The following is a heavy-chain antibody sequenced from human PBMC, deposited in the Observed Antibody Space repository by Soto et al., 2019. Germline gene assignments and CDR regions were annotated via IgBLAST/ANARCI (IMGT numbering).Heavy chain of an antibody. CDR3: ARAFLGFWSGPSPYYYYGMDV. CDR1: GYTLTELS. D-gene: IGHD3-3*01. CDR2: FDPEDGET. Sequence: GASVKVSCKVSGYTLTELSMHWVRQAPGKGLEWMGGFDPEDGETIYAQKFQGRVTMTEDTSTDTAYMELSSLRSEDTAVYYCARAFLGFWSGPSPYYYYGMDVWGQGTTVPVSS. J-gene: IGHJ6*02. V-gene: IGHV1-24*01.